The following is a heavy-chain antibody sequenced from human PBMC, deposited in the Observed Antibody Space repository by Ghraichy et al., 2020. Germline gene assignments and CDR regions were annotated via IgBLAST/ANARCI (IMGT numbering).Heavy chain of an antibody. CDR2: IYYSGST. Sequence: SQTLSLTCTVSGGSISSYYWSWIRQPPGKGLEWIGYIYYSGSTNYNPSLKSRVTISVDTSKNQFSLKLSSVTAADTAVYYCARAVPAAGTPYYYYYMDVWGKGTTVTVSS. J-gene: IGHJ6*03. CDR1: GGSISSYY. V-gene: IGHV4-59*01. CDR3: ARAVPAAGTPYYYYYMDV. D-gene: IGHD6-13*01.